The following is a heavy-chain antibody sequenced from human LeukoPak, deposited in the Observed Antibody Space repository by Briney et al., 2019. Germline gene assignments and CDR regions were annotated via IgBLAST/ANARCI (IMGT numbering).Heavy chain of an antibody. J-gene: IGHJ4*02. V-gene: IGHV5-51*01. Sequence: GESLKISCEASGYSLTSYWIGWVRQMPGKGLEWMGIIHPGDSDTRYSPSFQGQVTISADKSISTAYLQWSSLKASDTAMYYCARLRSGSYRYYFDYWGQGTLVTVSS. CDR3: ARLRSGSYRYYFDY. CDR2: IHPGDSDT. CDR1: GYSLTSYW. D-gene: IGHD1-26*01.